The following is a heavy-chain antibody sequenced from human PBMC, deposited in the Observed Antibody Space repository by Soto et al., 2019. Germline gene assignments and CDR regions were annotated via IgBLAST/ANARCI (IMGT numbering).Heavy chain of an antibody. CDR3: ARDANWNGKDGMDV. CDR2: ISAYNGNT. CDR1: GYTFPSYG. V-gene: IGHV1-18*01. Sequence: QVQLVQSGAEGKKPGASGKVSCKASGYTFPSYGISWVRQAPGQGLEWMGWISAYNGNTNYAQKLQGRVTMTTDTSTSTAYMELRSLRSDDTAVYYCARDANWNGKDGMDVWGQGTTVTVSS. J-gene: IGHJ6*02. D-gene: IGHD1-1*01.